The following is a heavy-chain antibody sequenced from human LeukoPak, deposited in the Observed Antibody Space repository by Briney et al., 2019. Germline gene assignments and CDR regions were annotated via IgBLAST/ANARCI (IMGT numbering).Heavy chain of an antibody. Sequence: PGGSLRLSCAASGFTFSSYSFNWVRQAPGKGLEWVSSVNTVSSYIYYADSVRGRFTISRDNADNSVYLQMTGLSAEDTAVYYCARLRRNSDKSGYYYYYDYWGQGTLVTVSS. J-gene: IGHJ4*02. D-gene: IGHD3-22*01. V-gene: IGHV3-21*01. CDR1: GFTFSSYS. CDR3: ARLRRNSDKSGYYYYYDY. CDR2: VNTVSSYI.